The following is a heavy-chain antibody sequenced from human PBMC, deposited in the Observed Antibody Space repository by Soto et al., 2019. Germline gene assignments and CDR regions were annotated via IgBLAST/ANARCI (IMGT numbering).Heavy chain of an antibody. D-gene: IGHD3-22*01. CDR3: AKASQYTGSSGYYSELHFFDY. J-gene: IGHJ4*02. CDR2: IYYTGST. V-gene: IGHV4-59*01. CDR1: GGSISDFY. Sequence: RSLPCTVSGGSISDFYWSWIRQPPGKGLEWIGYIYYTGSTNYNPSLKSRVSISVDTSKRQSSLKLSSVTAADTAVYYCAKASQYTGSSGYYSELHFFDYWGQGSLVTVSS.